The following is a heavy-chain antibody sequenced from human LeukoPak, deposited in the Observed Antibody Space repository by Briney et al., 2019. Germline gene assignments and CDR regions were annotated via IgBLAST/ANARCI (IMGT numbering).Heavy chain of an antibody. CDR2: ISWNSGSI. CDR1: GFTFDDYA. Sequence: GRSLRLSCAASGFTFDDYAMHWVRQAPGKGLEWVSGISWNSGSIGYADSVKGRFTISRDNAKNSLYLQMNSLRAEDTAVYYCARSYMIADAFDIWGQGTMVTVSS. J-gene: IGHJ3*02. V-gene: IGHV3-9*01. D-gene: IGHD3-22*01. CDR3: ARSYMIADAFDI.